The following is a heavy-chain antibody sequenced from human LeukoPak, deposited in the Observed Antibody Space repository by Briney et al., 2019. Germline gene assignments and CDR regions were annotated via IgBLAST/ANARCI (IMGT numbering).Heavy chain of an antibody. D-gene: IGHD3-10*02. CDR2: ITGSTTWT. CDR1: GFTFGNFG. J-gene: IGHJ2*01. CDR3: ARELVSSGTGYFDL. Sequence: GGSLRLSCEASGFTFGNFGMTWVRQAPGKGMPWASGITGSTTWTYYAASVKGRFTVSRDNSQNTLHLQMNSLRADDTAVYYCARELVSSGTGYFDLWGRGTLVTVSS. V-gene: IGHV3-23*01.